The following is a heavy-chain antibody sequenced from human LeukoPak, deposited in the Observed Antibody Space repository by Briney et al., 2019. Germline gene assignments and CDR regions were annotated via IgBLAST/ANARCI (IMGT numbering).Heavy chain of an antibody. CDR2: IIPTLGIA. CDR3: ARDKDWSADAFDI. V-gene: IGHV1-69*04. J-gene: IGHJ3*02. D-gene: IGHD3/OR15-3a*01. CDR1: GGTFSSYT. Sequence: SVKVSCKASGGTFSSYTISWVRQAPGQGLEWMGRIIPTLGIANYAQKFQGRVTITADKSTSTAYMELSSLRSEDTAVYYCARDKDWSADAFDIWGQGTMVTVSS.